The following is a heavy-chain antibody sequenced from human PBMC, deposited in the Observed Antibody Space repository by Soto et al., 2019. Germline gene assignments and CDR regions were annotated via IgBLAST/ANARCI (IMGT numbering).Heavy chain of an antibody. CDR2: LYWDDDK. CDR3: VQSRCGGDCLEIYSSHAYNGLDV. J-gene: IGHJ6*02. V-gene: IGHV2-5*02. Sequence: QVTLKESGPTLVKPTQTLTLTCTVSGLSLRTTGVGVGWVRQPPGKALEWLALLYWDDDKRYSPSLRSRLTIAKDISEKQVVLTMTNIDTVVTATYYCVQSRCGGDCLEIYSSHAYNGLDVWGQGTTVTVSS. D-gene: IGHD2-21*02. CDR1: GLSLRTTGVG.